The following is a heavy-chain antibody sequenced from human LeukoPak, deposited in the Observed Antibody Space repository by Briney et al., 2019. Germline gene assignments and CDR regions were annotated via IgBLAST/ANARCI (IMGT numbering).Heavy chain of an antibody. CDR2: INHSGST. J-gene: IGHJ4*02. Sequence: KTSETLSLTCAVYGGSFSGYYWSWIRQPPGKGLEWIGEINHSGSTNYNPSLKSRVTISVDTSKNQFSLKLSSVTAADTAVYYCASRSYCSGGSCYSGLFDYWGQGTLVTVSS. CDR1: GGSFSGYY. V-gene: IGHV4-34*01. D-gene: IGHD2-15*01. CDR3: ASRSYCSGGSCYSGLFDY.